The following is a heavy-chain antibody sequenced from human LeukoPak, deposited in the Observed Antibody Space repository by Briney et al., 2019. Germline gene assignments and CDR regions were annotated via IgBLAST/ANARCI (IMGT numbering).Heavy chain of an antibody. J-gene: IGHJ4*02. CDR2: INPSAGST. V-gene: IGHV1-46*01. CDR3: ARGGLQLLAPLDY. D-gene: IGHD5-18*01. Sequence: GASVQVSCKASGYTFTSYYMHWVRQPPGQGLEWMGMINPSAGSTSYAQKFQGRVTMTRDTSTSTVYMEPSSLRSDDTAVYYWARGGLQLLAPLDYWGQGTLVTVSS. CDR1: GYTFTSYY.